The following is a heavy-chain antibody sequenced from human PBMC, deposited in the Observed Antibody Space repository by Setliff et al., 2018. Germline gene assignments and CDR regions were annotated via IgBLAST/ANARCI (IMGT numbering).Heavy chain of an antibody. D-gene: IGHD2-15*01. CDR2: ISYSGSA. CDR3: ARGHSHESRNSFVFYSNGLDV. V-gene: IGHV4-34*01. Sequence: SETLSLTCAVYGGSFSGYCWSWIHQSPGRGLEWIGQISYSGSATYNPSLKSRVTISRDTSKNQFSLKLNSVTAADTAVFYCARGHSHESRNSFVFYSNGLDVWGQGTTVTVSS. J-gene: IGHJ6*02. CDR1: GGSFSGYC.